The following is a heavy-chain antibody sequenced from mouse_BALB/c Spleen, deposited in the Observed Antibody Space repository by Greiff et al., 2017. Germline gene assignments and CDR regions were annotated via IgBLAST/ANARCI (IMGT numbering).Heavy chain of an antibody. Sequence: EVKLVESGGGLVKPGGSLKLSCAASGFTFSDYYMYWVRQTPEKRLEWVATISDGGSYTYYPDSVKGRFTISRDNAKNNLYLQMSSLKPEDTAMYYCARDTTMITTSYAMDYWGQGTSVTVSS. D-gene: IGHD2-4*01. CDR2: ISDGGSYT. CDR1: GFTFSDYY. J-gene: IGHJ4*01. V-gene: IGHV5-4*02. CDR3: ARDTTMITTSYAMDY.